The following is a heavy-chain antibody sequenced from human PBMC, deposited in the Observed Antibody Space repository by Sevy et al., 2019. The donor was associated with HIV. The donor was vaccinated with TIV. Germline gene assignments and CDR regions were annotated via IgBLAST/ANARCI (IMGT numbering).Heavy chain of an antibody. D-gene: IGHD2-8*01. CDR1: GFSFSHYA. CDR3: ARVAVSYCTNDCYHRFDY. V-gene: IGHV3-30-3*01. Sequence: GGSLRLSCAVSGFSFSHYAFHWVRQAPGKGLEWVSLISYDGTYKSYADTVKGRFTVSSDNSKNTLYLQMKSRRGNDTAVYYCARVAVSYCTNDCYHRFDYWGPGALVTVSS. CDR2: ISYDGTYK. J-gene: IGHJ4*02.